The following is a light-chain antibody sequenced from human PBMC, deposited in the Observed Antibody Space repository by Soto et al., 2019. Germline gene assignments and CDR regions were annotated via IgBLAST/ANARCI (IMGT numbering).Light chain of an antibody. J-gene: IGLJ2*01. Sequence: QPVLTQPPSVSGAPGQRVTISCIGSSSNIGARYSVHWYQQLPGTAPKLLIYDNTNRPSGVPDRFSGFKSGTSASLAITGLQAEDEADYYCQSYDSSLSGSVFGGGTKLTVL. CDR1: SSNIGARYS. V-gene: IGLV1-40*01. CDR2: DNT. CDR3: QSYDSSLSGSV.